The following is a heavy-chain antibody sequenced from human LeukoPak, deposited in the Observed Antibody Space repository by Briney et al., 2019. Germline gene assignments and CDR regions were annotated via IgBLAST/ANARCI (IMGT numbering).Heavy chain of an antibody. V-gene: IGHV3-53*01. CDR2: IYSGGST. Sequence: GGSLRLSCAASGFTVSSNYMSWVRQAPGKGLEWVSVIYSGGSTYYADSVKGRFTISRDNSKNTLYLQMNSLRAEDTAVYYCARDRNYYDSSLDVWGQGTTVTVSS. CDR3: ARDRNYYDSSLDV. CDR1: GFTVSSNY. D-gene: IGHD3-22*01. J-gene: IGHJ6*02.